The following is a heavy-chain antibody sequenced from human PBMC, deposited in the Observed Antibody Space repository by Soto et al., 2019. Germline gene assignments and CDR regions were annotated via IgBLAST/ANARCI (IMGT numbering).Heavy chain of an antibody. V-gene: IGHV3-7*01. Sequence: EVQLVESGGGLVQPGGSLRLSCAASGFTFSSYWMSWVRQAPGKGLEWVANIKQDGSEKYYVDSVKGRFTISRDNAKNSLYLQMNSLRAEDTAVYYCARGAYDFWSGYYRNDAFDIWGQGTMVTVSS. CDR2: IKQDGSEK. J-gene: IGHJ3*02. D-gene: IGHD3-3*01. CDR3: ARGAYDFWSGYYRNDAFDI. CDR1: GFTFSSYW.